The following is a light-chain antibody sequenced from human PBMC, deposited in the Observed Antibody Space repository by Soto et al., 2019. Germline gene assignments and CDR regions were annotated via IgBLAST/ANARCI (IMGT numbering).Light chain of an antibody. CDR1: SSDVGGYNF. V-gene: IGLV2-14*01. CDR3: SSYTSRNTLA. CDR2: EVT. Sequence: QSALTQPASVSGSPGQSNTISCTGTSSDVGGYNFVSWYQQHPGKAPKLMIYEVTDRPSGVSNRFSGSKSGSTASLTISGLQAEDEADYYCSSYTSRNTLAFGGGTKLTVL. J-gene: IGLJ2*01.